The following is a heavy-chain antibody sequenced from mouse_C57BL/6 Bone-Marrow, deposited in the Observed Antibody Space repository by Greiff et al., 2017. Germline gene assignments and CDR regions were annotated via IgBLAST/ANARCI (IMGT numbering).Heavy chain of an antibody. J-gene: IGHJ4*01. V-gene: IGHV2-5*01. CDR3: AKKVDYGSGAMDY. D-gene: IGHD1-1*01. CDR2: IWRGGST. CDR1: GFSLTSYG. Sequence: VKLVESGPGLVQPSQSLSITCTVSGFSLTSYGVHWVRQSPGKGLEWLGVIWRGGSTDYNAAFMSRLSITKDNSKSQVFFKMNSLQADDTAIYYCAKKVDYGSGAMDYWGQGTSVTVSS.